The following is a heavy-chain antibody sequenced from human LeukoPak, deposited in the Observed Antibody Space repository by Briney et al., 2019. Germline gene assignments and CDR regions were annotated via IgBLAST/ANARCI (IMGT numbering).Heavy chain of an antibody. V-gene: IGHV4-30-4*08. Sequence: SQTLSLTCTVSGGSISSGDYYWSWIRQPPGKGLEWIGYIYYSGSTYYNPSLKSRVTISVDTSKNQFSLKLSSVTAADTAVYYCARTAVPAAIEVDYWGQGTLVTVSS. J-gene: IGHJ4*02. CDR3: ARTAVPAAIEVDY. CDR2: IYYSGST. CDR1: GGSISSGDYY. D-gene: IGHD2-2*02.